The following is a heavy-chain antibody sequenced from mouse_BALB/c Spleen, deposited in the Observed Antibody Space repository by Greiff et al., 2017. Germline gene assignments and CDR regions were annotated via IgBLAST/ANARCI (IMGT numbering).Heavy chain of an antibody. V-gene: IGHV2-9*02. J-gene: IGHJ4*01. CDR2: IWAGGST. CDR1: GFSLTSYG. CDR3: AREDYEAMDY. Sequence: VQLQESGPGLVAPSQSLSITCTVSGFSLTSYGVHWVRQPPGKGLEWLGVIWAGGSTNYNSALMSRLSISKDNSKSQVFLKMNSLQIDDTAMYYCAREDYEAMDYWGQGTSVTVSS. D-gene: IGHD2-4*01.